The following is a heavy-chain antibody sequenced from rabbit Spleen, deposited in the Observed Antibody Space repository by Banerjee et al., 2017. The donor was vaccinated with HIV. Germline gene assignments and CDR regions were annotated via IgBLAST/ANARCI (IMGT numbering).Heavy chain of an antibody. CDR2: IDAGSSAFT. CDR3: ARDTSSSFSSYGMDL. V-gene: IGHV1S40*01. D-gene: IGHD1-1*01. Sequence: QSLEESGGGLVQPEGSLTLTCTASGFSFSSRYYMCWVRQAPGKGLEWIACIDAGSSAFTYFATWAKGQFTISKTSSTTVTLQMTRLTAADTATYFCARDTSSSFSSYGMDLWGQGTLVTVS. CDR1: GFSFSSRYY. J-gene: IGHJ3*01.